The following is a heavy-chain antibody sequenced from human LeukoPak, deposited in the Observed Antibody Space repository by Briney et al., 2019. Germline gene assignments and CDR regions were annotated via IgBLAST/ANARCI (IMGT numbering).Heavy chain of an antibody. J-gene: IGHJ4*02. Sequence: SETLSLTCTVSGGSISSSSYYWGWIRQPPGKGLEWIGSIYYSGSTYYNPSLKSRVTISVDTSKNQFSLKLSSGTAADTAVYYCARHGSGSYYTYFDYWGQGTLVTVSS. CDR1: GGSISSSSYY. D-gene: IGHD3-10*01. V-gene: IGHV4-39*01. CDR3: ARHGSGSYYTYFDY. CDR2: IYYSGST.